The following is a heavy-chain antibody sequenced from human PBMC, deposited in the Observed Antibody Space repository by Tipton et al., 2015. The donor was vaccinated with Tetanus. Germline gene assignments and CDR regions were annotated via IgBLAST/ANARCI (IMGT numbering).Heavy chain of an antibody. CDR1: GFTFRSYA. Sequence: SLRLSCAASGFTFRSYAMSWVRQAPGKGLEWVSAVSGRGSSTYYADSVKGRFTISRDSSKNTLYLQMNSLRAEDTAVYYCARESNRGGYVDYWGQGALVTVSS. V-gene: IGHV3-23*01. D-gene: IGHD5-12*01. J-gene: IGHJ4*02. CDR3: ARESNRGGYVDY. CDR2: VSGRGSST.